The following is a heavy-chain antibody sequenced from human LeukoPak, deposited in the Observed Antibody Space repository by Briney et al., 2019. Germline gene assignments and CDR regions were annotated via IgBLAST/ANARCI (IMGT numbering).Heavy chain of an antibody. CDR3: ARDLYSSSWYVSFWFDP. CDR2: INSDGSST. CDR1: GFTFSSYW. D-gene: IGHD6-13*01. V-gene: IGHV3-74*01. J-gene: IGHJ5*02. Sequence: GGSLRLSCAASGFTFSSYWMHWVRQAPGKGLVRVSRINSDGSSTSYADSVKGRFTISRDNAKNTLYLQMNSLRAEDTAVYYCARDLYSSSWYVSFWFDPWGQGTLVTVSS.